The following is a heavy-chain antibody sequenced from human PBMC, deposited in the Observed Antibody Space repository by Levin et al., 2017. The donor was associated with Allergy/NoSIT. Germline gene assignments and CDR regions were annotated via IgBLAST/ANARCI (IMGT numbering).Heavy chain of an antibody. CDR3: AKPLVGITRGFDY. Sequence: WVRQAPGKGLEWVSAISDGGATYYADSVKGRVTISTEKATNTLYLQMNSLRADDTAVYYCAKPLVGITRGFDYWGQGTLLTVSS. J-gene: IGHJ4*02. D-gene: IGHD2-21*01. V-gene: IGHV3-23*01. CDR2: ISDGGAT.